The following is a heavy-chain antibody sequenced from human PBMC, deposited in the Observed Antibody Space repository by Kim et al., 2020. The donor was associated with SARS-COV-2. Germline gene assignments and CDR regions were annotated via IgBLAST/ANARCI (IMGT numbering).Heavy chain of an antibody. Sequence: KGRLTISRDNSNNTLYLQMSGLRAEDTAVYYCVKGSHYDFWSGYFDFDYWGQGTLVTVSS. CDR3: VKGSHYDFWSGYFDFDY. V-gene: IGHV3-64D*06. J-gene: IGHJ4*02. D-gene: IGHD3-3*01.